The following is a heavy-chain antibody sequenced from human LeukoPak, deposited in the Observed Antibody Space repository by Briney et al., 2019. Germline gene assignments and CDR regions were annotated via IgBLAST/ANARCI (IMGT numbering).Heavy chain of an antibody. V-gene: IGHV4-34*01. CDR1: GGSFSSYY. D-gene: IGHD2-2*01. Sequence: PSETLSLTCTVSGGSFSSYYWSWIRQPPGKGLEWIGEINHSGSTNYNPSLKSRVTISVDTSKNQFSLKLSSVTAADTAVYYCARASVVPAAIHYYYYYYGMDVWGQGTTVTVSS. CDR2: INHSGST. CDR3: ARASVVPAAIHYYYYYYGMDV. J-gene: IGHJ6*02.